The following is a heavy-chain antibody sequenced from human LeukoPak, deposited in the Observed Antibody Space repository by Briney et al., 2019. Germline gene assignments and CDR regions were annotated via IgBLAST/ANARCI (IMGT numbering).Heavy chain of an antibody. CDR1: GFTFSSDA. J-gene: IGHJ4*02. V-gene: IGHV3-23*01. CDR3: AKWSYPKGY. CDR2: ISGSGGIT. Sequence: GGSLRLSCAASGFTFSSDAMSWVRHAPGKGLEWVSAISGSGGITYYADSAKGRFTISRDNSKNALYLQMNGLRAEDTAVYYCAKWSYPKGYWGQGTLVSVSS.